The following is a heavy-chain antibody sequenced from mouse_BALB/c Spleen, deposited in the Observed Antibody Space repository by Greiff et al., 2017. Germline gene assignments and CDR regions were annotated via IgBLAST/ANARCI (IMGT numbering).Heavy chain of an antibody. CDR1: GFSLTSYG. V-gene: IGHV2-9*02. J-gene: IGHJ4*01. CDR3: ARDRRYYYGSLYAMDY. Sequence: VQLQESGPGLVAPSQSLSITCTVSGFSLTSYGVHWVRQPPGKGLEWLGVIWAGGSTNYNSALMSRLSISKDNSKSQVFLKMNSLQTDDTAMYYCARDRRYYYGSLYAMDYWGQGTSVTVSS. CDR2: IWAGGST. D-gene: IGHD1-1*01.